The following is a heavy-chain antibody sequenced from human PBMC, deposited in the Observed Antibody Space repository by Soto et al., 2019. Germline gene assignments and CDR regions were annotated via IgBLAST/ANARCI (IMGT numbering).Heavy chain of an antibody. CDR3: AKDVGGHYCTPTSCLYFFHS. Sequence: EVQLLESGGGLVQPGGSLRLSCAASGFSFNNYAMNWVRQAPGQGLEWVSTISDSGSTYYADSVKGLFTISRDNSKHTLYLQMKSLRAEDTAVYFCAKDVGGHYCTPTSCLYFFHSWGRGTLVTVSS. CDR1: GFSFNNYA. J-gene: IGHJ4*02. D-gene: IGHD2-2*01. CDR2: ISDSGST. V-gene: IGHV3-23*01.